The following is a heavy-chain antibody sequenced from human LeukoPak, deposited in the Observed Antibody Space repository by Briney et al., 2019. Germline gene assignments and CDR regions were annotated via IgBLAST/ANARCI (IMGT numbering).Heavy chain of an antibody. CDR2: IYYSGST. Sequence: SETLSLTCTVSGGSISSSSYYWGWIRQPPGKGLEWIGSIYYSGSTNYNPSLKSRVTISVDTSKNQFSLKLSSVTAADTAVYYCARDHRLLRYFDLWGRGTLVTVSS. CDR1: GGSISSSSYY. V-gene: IGHV4-39*07. J-gene: IGHJ2*01. D-gene: IGHD4-17*01. CDR3: ARDHRLLRYFDL.